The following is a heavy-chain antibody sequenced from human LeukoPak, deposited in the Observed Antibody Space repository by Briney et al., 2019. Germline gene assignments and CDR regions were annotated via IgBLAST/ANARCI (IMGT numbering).Heavy chain of an antibody. CDR3: VRHRGGSGWNFDY. Sequence: GESLKISCKGSGYSFATYWIAWVRRMPEKGLEWMGIIYPGDSDTRYSPSFQGQVTISADKSISTAYLQWSSLKASDTAMYYCVRHRGGSGWNFDYWGQGALVTVSS. V-gene: IGHV5-51*01. D-gene: IGHD6-19*01. CDR1: GYSFATYW. CDR2: IYPGDSDT. J-gene: IGHJ4*02.